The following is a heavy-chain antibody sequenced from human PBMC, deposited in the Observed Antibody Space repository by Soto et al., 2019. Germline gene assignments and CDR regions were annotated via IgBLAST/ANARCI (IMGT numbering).Heavy chain of an antibody. V-gene: IGHV4-59*08. J-gene: IGHJ5*02. Sequence: QVQLQESGPGLVKPSETLSLTCTVSGGSISSYYWSWIRQPPGKGLEWIGYIYYSGSTNYNPSLRRRVTISVDTSKNQFSLKLSSVTAADTAVYYCVSSSLDGDLNWFDPWGQGTRVTVSS. CDR3: VSSSLDGDLNWFDP. D-gene: IGHD4-17*01. CDR1: GGSISSYY. CDR2: IYYSGST.